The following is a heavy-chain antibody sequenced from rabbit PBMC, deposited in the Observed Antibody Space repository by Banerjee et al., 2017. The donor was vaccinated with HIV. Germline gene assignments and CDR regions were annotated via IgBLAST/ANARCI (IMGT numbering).Heavy chain of an antibody. CDR3: ASGYSDVYFNL. V-gene: IGHV1S40*01. D-gene: IGHD1-1*01. Sequence: QSLEESGGDLVKPGASLTLTCTASGFSFGSACWIYWVRQAPGEGLEWIGYIYTGSSGTTDYASWANGRFTISKTSSTTVTLQMTSLTAADTATYFCASGYSDVYFNLWGPGTLVTVS. CDR1: GFSFGSACW. CDR2: IYTGSSGTT. J-gene: IGHJ4*01.